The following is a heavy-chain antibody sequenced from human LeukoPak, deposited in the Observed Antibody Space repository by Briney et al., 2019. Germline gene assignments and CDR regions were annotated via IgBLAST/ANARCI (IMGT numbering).Heavy chain of an antibody. CDR3: AKDLPSLGYCSSTSCYED. CDR1: GFTFSSYA. J-gene: IGHJ4*02. V-gene: IGHV3-23*01. CDR2: ISGSGGST. Sequence: GGSLRLSCAASGFTFSSYAMSWVRQAPGKGLEWVSAISGSGGSTYYADSVKGRFTISRDNSKNTLYLQMNSLRAEDTAVYYCAKDLPSLGYCSSTSCYEDWGQGTLVTVSS. D-gene: IGHD2-2*01.